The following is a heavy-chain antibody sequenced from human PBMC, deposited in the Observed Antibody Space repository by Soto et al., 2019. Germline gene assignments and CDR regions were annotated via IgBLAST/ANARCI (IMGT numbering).Heavy chain of an antibody. J-gene: IGHJ6*02. D-gene: IGHD3-22*01. CDR2: IYSGGST. CDR3: NYYDSSGYFSPTLDV. Sequence: GGSLRLSCAASGFTVSSNYMSWVRQAPGKGLEWVSVIYSGGSTYYADSVKGRFTISRDNSKNTLYLQMNSLRAEDTAVYYCNYYDSSGYFSPTLDVWGQGTTVTVSS. CDR1: GFTVSSNY. V-gene: IGHV3-53*01.